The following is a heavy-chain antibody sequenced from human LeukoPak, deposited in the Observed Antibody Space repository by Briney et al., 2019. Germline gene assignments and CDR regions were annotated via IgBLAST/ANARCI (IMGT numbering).Heavy chain of an antibody. V-gene: IGHV3-43*02. Sequence: QPGGSLRLSCAASGFSFDDYGMHWVRQAPGKGPEWVSLIRGDGGSTYYADSVRGRFTISRDNSKNSLYLQMNSLRTEDTALYYCAKDSSSWYYYWGQGTLVTVSS. CDR3: AKDSSSWYYY. J-gene: IGHJ4*02. CDR1: GFSFDDYG. D-gene: IGHD6-13*01. CDR2: IRGDGGST.